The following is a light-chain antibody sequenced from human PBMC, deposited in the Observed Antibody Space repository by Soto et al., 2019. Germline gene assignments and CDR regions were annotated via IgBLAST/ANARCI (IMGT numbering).Light chain of an antibody. V-gene: IGKV3-11*01. Sequence: ETVLTQSPATLSLSPGERATLSCRASQSVDIYLAWYQQKPGQAPRLLIYDASNRATGIPARFSGSGSGTDFPLTISSLEPEDFALYYCQRRKHWPPLTFGQGTRLEI. CDR1: QSVDIY. J-gene: IGKJ5*01. CDR3: QRRKHWPPLT. CDR2: DAS.